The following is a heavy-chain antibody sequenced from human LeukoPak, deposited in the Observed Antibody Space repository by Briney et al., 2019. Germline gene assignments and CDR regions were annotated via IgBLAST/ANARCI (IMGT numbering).Heavy chain of an antibody. CDR2: ISSSADTI. CDR3: ARGGYILTTNWFDP. D-gene: IGHD3-9*01. CDR1: GFTFDKAW. V-gene: IGHV3-11*01. J-gene: IGHJ5*02. Sequence: PGGSLRLSCAASGFTFDKAWMTWIRQAPGKGLEWVSYISSSADTIYYADSVKSRFTISRDNAKNSLYLQMNSLRAEDTAMYYCARGGYILTTNWFDPWGQGTLVTVSS.